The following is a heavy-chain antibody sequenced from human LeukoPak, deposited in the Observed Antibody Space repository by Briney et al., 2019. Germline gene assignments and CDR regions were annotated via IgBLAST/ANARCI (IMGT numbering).Heavy chain of an antibody. CDR2: IDPTDSYT. V-gene: IGHV5-10-1*01. D-gene: IGHD1-14*01. Sequence: GESLKICCKGSGYTFTSYWISWVRQMPGKGLEWMGRIDPTDSYTNYSPSFEGHVTMSADRSISTAYLQWSSLKASDTALYYCARQPVHYYYGVGVRGQGTTVTVSS. CDR1: GYTFTSYW. CDR3: ARQPVHYYYGVGV. J-gene: IGHJ6*02.